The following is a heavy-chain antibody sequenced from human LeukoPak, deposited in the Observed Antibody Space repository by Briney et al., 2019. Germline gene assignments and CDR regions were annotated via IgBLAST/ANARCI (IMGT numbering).Heavy chain of an antibody. CDR1: GFSLSASGMC. CDR2: IDWDDDK. D-gene: IGHD3-3*01. V-gene: IGHV2-70*01. J-gene: IGHJ4*02. Sequence: SGPALVKPTQTLTLTCTFSGFSLSASGMCVSCIRQPPGKALEWLSPIDWDDDKYYSTSLKTRLPTSKHNSKNKVLLTMTNMHTVDTATYYCARIFLASHFDYWGQGTLVTVSS. CDR3: ARIFLASHFDY.